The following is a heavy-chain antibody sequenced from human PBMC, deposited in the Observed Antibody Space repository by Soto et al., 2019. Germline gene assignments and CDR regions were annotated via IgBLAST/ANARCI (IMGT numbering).Heavy chain of an antibody. J-gene: IGHJ5*02. CDR2: IIPIFGTA. V-gene: IGHV1-69*13. Sequence: RASVKVSCKASEGTFSSYAISWVRQAPGQGLEWMGGIIPIFGTANYAQKFQGRVTITADESTSTAYMELSSLRSEDTAVYYCARDGTDGGFDPWGQGTLVTVSS. CDR3: ARDGTDGGFDP. CDR1: EGTFSSYA. D-gene: IGHD4-17*01.